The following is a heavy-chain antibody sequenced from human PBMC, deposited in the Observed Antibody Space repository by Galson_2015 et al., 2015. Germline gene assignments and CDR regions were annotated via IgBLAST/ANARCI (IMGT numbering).Heavy chain of an antibody. J-gene: IGHJ4*02. CDR2: INSDGSST. V-gene: IGHV3-74*01. CDR1: GFTFSSYW. D-gene: IGHD6-13*01. CDR3: AGPGYSSSWYYFDY. Sequence: SLRLSCAASGFTFSSYWMHWVRQAPGKGLVWVSRINSDGSSTSYADSVKGRFTISRDNAKNTLYLQMNSLRAEDTAVYYCAGPGYSSSWYYFDYWGQGTLVTVSS.